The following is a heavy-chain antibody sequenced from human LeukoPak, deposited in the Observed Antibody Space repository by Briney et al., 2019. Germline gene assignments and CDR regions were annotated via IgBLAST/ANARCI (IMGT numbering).Heavy chain of an antibody. V-gene: IGHV3-11*01. CDR1: GFTFSDYY. D-gene: IGHD5-18*01. CDR2: ISSSGSTI. Sequence: GGSLRLSCAASGFTFSDYYMSWIRQAPGKGLEWVSYISSSGSTIYCADSVKGRFTISRDNAKNSLYLQMNSLRAEDTAVYYCARDRTLYSYGTYYWGQGTLVTVSS. CDR3: ARDRTLYSYGTYY. J-gene: IGHJ4*02.